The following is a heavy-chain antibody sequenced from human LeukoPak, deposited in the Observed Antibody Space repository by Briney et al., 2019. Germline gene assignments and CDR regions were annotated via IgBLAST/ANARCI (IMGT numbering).Heavy chain of an antibody. CDR1: GGSISSGGYY. Sequence: SETLSLTCTVSGGSISSGGYYWSWIRQHPGKGLEWIGYIYYSGSTYYNPSLKSRVTISVDTSKNQFSLKLSSVTAADTAVYYCARPYYDSSGYYYEPHFDYWGQGTLVTVSS. J-gene: IGHJ4*02. D-gene: IGHD3-22*01. V-gene: IGHV4-31*03. CDR3: ARPYYDSSGYYYEPHFDY. CDR2: IYYSGST.